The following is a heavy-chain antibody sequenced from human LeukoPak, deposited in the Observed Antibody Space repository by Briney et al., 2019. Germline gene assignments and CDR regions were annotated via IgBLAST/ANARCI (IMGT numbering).Heavy chain of an antibody. CDR3: ARDLASSYYYDSSGLVGFDY. J-gene: IGHJ4*02. CDR1: GFTFSSYS. Sequence: GSLRLSCAASGFTFSSYSMNWVRQAPGKGLEWVSSISSSSSYIYYADSVKGRFTISRDNAKNSLYLQMNSLRAEDTAVYYCARDLASSYYYDSSGLVGFDYWGQGTLVTVPS. V-gene: IGHV3-21*01. D-gene: IGHD3-22*01. CDR2: ISSSSSYI.